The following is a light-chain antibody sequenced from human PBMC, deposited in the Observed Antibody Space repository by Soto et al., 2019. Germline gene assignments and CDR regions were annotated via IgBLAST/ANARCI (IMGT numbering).Light chain of an antibody. CDR2: AAS. Sequence: EIVLTQSPGTLSLSPGDRATLSCRASQSLGSGYLAWYQQKPGQAPRILIYAASTRATGIPDRFSGSGSGTDLSLTISRLEPEDFAVYYCQQYDTSPRTFGQGTKVDIK. V-gene: IGKV3-20*01. CDR3: QQYDTSPRT. J-gene: IGKJ1*01. CDR1: QSLGSGY.